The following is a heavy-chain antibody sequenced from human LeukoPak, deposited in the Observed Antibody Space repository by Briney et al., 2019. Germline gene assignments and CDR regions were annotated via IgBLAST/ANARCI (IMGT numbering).Heavy chain of an antibody. CDR3: ARAVSASSYYFDC. D-gene: IGHD1-14*01. CDR1: GFIFSDYY. Sequence: GGSLRLSCAASGFIFSDYYMSWIRQAPGKGLEWISYISSSSSYTNYVDSVEGRFTISRDNAKNSLYLQMNSLRAEDTAVYYCARAVSASSYYFDCWGQGTLVTVSS. J-gene: IGHJ4*02. CDR2: ISSSSSYT. V-gene: IGHV3-11*05.